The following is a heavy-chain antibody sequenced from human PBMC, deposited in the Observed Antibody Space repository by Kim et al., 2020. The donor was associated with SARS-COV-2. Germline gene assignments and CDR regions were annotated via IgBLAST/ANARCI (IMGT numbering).Heavy chain of an antibody. J-gene: IGHJ1*01. CDR3: ARGEKEKYDNSGRH. CDR1: GFIFSAYG. CDR2: ISSGRIQT. V-gene: IGHV3-21*01. D-gene: IGHD3-22*01. Sequence: GGSLRLSCAASGFIFSAYGMDWVRQAPGRGLEWVSGISSGRIQTWYADSVKGRVIISRDNAKNLLYLEMNSLRPEDTAVYYCARGEKEKYDNSGRHWGQG.